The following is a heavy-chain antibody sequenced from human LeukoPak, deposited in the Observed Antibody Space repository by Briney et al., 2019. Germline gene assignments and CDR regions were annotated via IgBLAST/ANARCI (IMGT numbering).Heavy chain of an antibody. V-gene: IGHV3-53*01. CDR2: IYSDGST. D-gene: IGHD5-18*01. Sequence: GGSLRLSCAASGFSVSNNYMSWVRQAPGKGLEWVSVIYSDGSTHFADSVKGRFTVSRDNSKNTLFLQMNSLRAEDTAVYYCARVVQLWHFDYWGQGTLVTVSS. CDR3: ARVVQLWHFDY. CDR1: GFSVSNNY. J-gene: IGHJ4*02.